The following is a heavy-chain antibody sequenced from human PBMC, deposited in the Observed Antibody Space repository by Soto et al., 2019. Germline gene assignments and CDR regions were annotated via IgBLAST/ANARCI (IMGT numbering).Heavy chain of an antibody. J-gene: IGHJ6*02. CDR1: GYSFSSYW. D-gene: IGHD1-26*01. V-gene: IGHV5-51*01. CDR3: ARQVGDSADYSYGMDV. Sequence: GESLKISCKGSGYSFSSYWIGWVRQMPGKGLEWMGMIYPGDSDIKYSPSFQGQVTISADKSISTASLEWSSLRASDTAMYYCARQVGDSADYSYGMDVWGQGTTVTVSS. CDR2: IYPGDSDI.